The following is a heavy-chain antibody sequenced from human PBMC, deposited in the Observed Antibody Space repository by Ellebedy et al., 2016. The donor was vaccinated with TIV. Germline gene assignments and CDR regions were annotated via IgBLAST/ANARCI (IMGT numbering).Heavy chain of an antibody. J-gene: IGHJ4*02. D-gene: IGHD2-2*01. CDR2: INHSGST. CDR1: GGSISSSSYY. V-gene: IGHV4-39*07. CDR3: ALLGYCSSTSCPSNDY. Sequence: SETLSLTXTVSGGSISSSSYYWSWIRQPPGKGLEWIGEINHSGSTNYNPSLKSRVTISVDTSKNQFSLKLSSVTAADTAVYYCALLGYCSSTSCPSNDYWGQGTLVTVSS.